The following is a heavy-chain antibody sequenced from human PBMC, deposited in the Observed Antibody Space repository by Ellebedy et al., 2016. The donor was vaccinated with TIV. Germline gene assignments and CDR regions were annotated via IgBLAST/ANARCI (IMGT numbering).Heavy chain of an antibody. V-gene: IGHV5-51*01. J-gene: IGHJ4*02. D-gene: IGHD4-17*01. CDR2: IYPGDSDT. Sequence: GESLKISXKGSGYTFTSYWIAWVRQMPGKGLEWMGIIYPGDSDTRYSPSFQGQVTISANKSITTAYLQWSSLKASDTAMYYCARQGPYGDSDYWGQGTLVTVSS. CDR3: ARQGPYGDSDY. CDR1: GYTFTSYW.